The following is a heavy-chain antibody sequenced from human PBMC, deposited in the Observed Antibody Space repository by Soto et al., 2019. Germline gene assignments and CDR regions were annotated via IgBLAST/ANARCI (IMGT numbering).Heavy chain of an antibody. Sequence: GESLKISCNGSGYNFTSYWIGWVRQMPGKGLEWMGIIYPGDSDTRYSPSFQGQVTISADKSISTAYLQWSSLKASDTAMYYCARHDVRADEVLGEGDWGKGTLVTVSS. J-gene: IGHJ4*02. CDR1: GYNFTSYW. CDR2: IYPGDSDT. CDR3: ARHDVRADEVLGEGD. V-gene: IGHV5-51*01. D-gene: IGHD1-26*01.